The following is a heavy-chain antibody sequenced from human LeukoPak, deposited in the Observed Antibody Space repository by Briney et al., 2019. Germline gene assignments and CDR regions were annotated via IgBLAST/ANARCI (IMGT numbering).Heavy chain of an antibody. Sequence: GGSLRLSCAASGFTFSSYGMHWVRQAPGKGLEWVAVIWYDGSNKYYADSVKGRFTISRDNSKNTLYLQMNSLRAEDTAVYYCARDRDARYLDYWGQGTLVTVSS. J-gene: IGHJ4*02. CDR3: ARDRDARYLDY. CDR2: IWYDGSNK. V-gene: IGHV3-33*08. CDR1: GFTFSSYG. D-gene: IGHD6-6*01.